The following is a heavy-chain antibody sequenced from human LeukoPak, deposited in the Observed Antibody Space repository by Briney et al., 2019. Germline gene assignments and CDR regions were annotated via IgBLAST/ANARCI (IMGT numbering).Heavy chain of an antibody. J-gene: IGHJ1*01. V-gene: IGHV1-18*01. CDR2: ISAYNGNT. Sequence: ASVKVSCKASGYTFTSYGISWVRQAPGQGLEWMGRISAYNGNTNYAQKLQGRVTMTTDTSTSTAYMELRSLRSDDTAVYYCARDGGPRHPPAGYFQHWGQGTLVTVSS. CDR3: ARDGGPRHPPAGYFQH. CDR1: GYTFTSYG. D-gene: IGHD1-14*01.